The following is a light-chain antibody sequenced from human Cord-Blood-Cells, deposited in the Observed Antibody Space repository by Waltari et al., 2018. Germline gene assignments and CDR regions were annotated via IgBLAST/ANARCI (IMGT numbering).Light chain of an antibody. J-gene: IGLJ3*02. V-gene: IGLV4-60*03. CDR2: LEGRGSY. CDR3: ETWDSNTRV. CDR1: SGHSSYI. Sequence: QPVLTQSSSASASLGSSVKLTCTLSSGHSSYIIAWPQQQPGKAPRYLMKLEGRGSYNKGSGVPDRFSGSSSGADRYLTISNLQSEDEADYYCETWDSNTRVFGGGTKLTVL.